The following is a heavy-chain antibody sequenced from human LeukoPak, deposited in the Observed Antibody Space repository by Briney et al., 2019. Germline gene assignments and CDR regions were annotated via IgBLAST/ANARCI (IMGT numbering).Heavy chain of an antibody. CDR2: ISSSSSYI. CDR1: GFTFSSYS. Sequence: GGSLRLSCAASGFTFSSYSMNWVRQAPGKGLEWVSSISSSSSYIYYADSVKGRFTISRDNAKNSLYLQMNSLRAEDTAVYYCARANFGELPRGDHWGQGTLVTVSS. CDR3: ARANFGELPRGDH. V-gene: IGHV3-21*01. J-gene: IGHJ4*02. D-gene: IGHD3-10*01.